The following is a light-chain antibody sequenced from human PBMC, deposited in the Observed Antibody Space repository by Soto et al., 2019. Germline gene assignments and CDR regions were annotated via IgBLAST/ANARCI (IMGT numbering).Light chain of an antibody. CDR2: EGS. CDR1: SSDVGSYNL. CDR3: CSYAGSSTWV. V-gene: IGLV2-23*01. J-gene: IGLJ3*02. Sequence: QSALTQPAPVSGSPGQSITISCTGTSSDVGSYNLVSWYQQHPGKAPKLMIHEGSKRPSGVSNRFSCSKSGNTASLTISGLQAEGDADYYCCSYAGSSTWVFGGGTKLTVL.